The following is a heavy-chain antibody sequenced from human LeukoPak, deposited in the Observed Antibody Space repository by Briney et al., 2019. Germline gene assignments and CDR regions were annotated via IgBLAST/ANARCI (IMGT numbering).Heavy chain of an antibody. Sequence: SETLSLTCSVSGGSLRSSGHWWVWIRQPPGTGLEWIGSIRYRGKVYYNPSLKSRVTPSVDTSTDQFSLRLSCATAADTAIYYCARQSGDQSSAWYFDAWGQGTLVTVSS. CDR3: ARQSGDQSSAWYFDA. D-gene: IGHD6-19*01. CDR2: IRYRGKV. CDR1: GGSLRSSGHW. J-gene: IGHJ4*02. V-gene: IGHV4-39*01.